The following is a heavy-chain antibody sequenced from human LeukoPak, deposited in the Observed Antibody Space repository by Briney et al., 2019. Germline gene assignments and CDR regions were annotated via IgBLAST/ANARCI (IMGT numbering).Heavy chain of an antibody. CDR1: GGSFSGYY. D-gene: IGHD3-3*01. CDR3: ARAPDENYDFWSGYRNYFDY. CDR2: INHSGST. J-gene: IGHJ4*02. Sequence: SETLSLTCAVYGGSFSGYYWSWIRQPPGKGLEWIGEINHSGSTYYNPFLKSRVTISVDTSKNQFSLKLSSVTAADTAVYYCARAPDENYDFWSGYRNYFDYWGQGTLVTVSS. V-gene: IGHV4-34*01.